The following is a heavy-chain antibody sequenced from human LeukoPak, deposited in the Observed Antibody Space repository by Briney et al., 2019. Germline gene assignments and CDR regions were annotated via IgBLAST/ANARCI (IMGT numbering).Heavy chain of an antibody. V-gene: IGHV3-30*02. Sequence: GGSLRLSCVASGFTFSSYWMHWVRQAPGKGLEWVALISFDGSQKYYADSVKGRFTISRDNSKSTVYLQMNSLRVEDAAVYYCSKDLTSDFGGDLDPWGQGTLVTVSS. CDR3: SKDLTSDFGGDLDP. D-gene: IGHD3-10*01. J-gene: IGHJ5*02. CDR1: GFTFSSYW. CDR2: ISFDGSQK.